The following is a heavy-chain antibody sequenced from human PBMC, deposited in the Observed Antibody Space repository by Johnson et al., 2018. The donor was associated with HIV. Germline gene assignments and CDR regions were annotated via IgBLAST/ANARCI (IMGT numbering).Heavy chain of an antibody. D-gene: IGHD1-7*01. CDR3: ARGISNWNYFDDDAFDI. J-gene: IGHJ3*02. V-gene: IGHV3-53*01. Sequence: VQLVESGGGLIQPGGSLRLSCAASGLTVSSSYMSWVRQAPGKGLEWVSVIYSGGSTYYADSVKGRFTISRDNSKNTLYLQMNSLRAEDTALYYCARGISNWNYFDDDAFDIWGQGTMVTVSS. CDR1: GLTVSSSY. CDR2: IYSGGST.